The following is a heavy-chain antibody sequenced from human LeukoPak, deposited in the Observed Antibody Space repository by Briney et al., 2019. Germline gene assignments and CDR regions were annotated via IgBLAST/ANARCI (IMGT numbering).Heavy chain of an antibody. CDR1: GYTFTNYG. CDR2: IGGYNDNT. V-gene: IGHV1-18*01. CDR3: ARDGTSTDDY. J-gene: IGHJ4*02. D-gene: IGHD2-2*01. Sequence: GASVKVSCKASGYTFTNYGISWVRQAPGQGLEWMGWIGGYNDNTNYAQKFQGRLTVTTDTSTSTTYMELRSLRSDDTAVYYCARDGTSTDDYWGQGTLVTVSS.